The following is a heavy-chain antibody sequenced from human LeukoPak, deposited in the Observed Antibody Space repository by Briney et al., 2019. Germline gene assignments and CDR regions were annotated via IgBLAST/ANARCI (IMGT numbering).Heavy chain of an antibody. J-gene: IGHJ4*02. V-gene: IGHV3-23*01. D-gene: IGHD2-2*01. Sequence: GGSLRLSCAASGFTFSNYAMSWVRQAPGKGLEWVSVIRGGGDAAYYADSVKGRFTVSRDNSKNTVYLQMNSLRVDDTAVYYCARALIGTRVDYWGQGTLVTVSS. CDR1: GFTFSNYA. CDR3: ARALIGTRVDY. CDR2: IRGGGDAA.